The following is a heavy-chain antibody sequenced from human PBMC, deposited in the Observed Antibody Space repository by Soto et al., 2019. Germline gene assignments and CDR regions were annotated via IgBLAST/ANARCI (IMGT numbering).Heavy chain of an antibody. CDR2: ISAYNGNT. Sequence: ASVKVSCKASGYTFTSYGISWVRQAPGQGLEWMGWISAYNGNTNYAQKLQGRVTMTTDTSTSTAYMELRSLRSDDTAVYYCARDPSRCSSTSCYGNFDYWAQRTLVTVSS. CDR1: GYTFTSYG. V-gene: IGHV1-18*01. J-gene: IGHJ4*02. CDR3: ARDPSRCSSTSCYGNFDY. D-gene: IGHD2-2*01.